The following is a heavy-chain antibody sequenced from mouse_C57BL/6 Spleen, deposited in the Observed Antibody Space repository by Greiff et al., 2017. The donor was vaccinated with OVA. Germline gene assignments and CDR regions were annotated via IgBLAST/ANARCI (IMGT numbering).Heavy chain of an antibody. CDR2: INPSSGYT. D-gene: IGHD2-5*01. CDR3: ARYYSNYVGGFDY. V-gene: IGHV1-7*01. Sequence: QVQLQQSGAELAKPGASVKLSCKASGYTFTSYWMHWVQQRPGQGLEWIGYINPSSGYTKYNQKFKDKATLTADKSSSTAYMQLSSLTYEDSAVYYCARYYSNYVGGFDYWGQGTTLTVSS. J-gene: IGHJ2*01. CDR1: GYTFTSYW.